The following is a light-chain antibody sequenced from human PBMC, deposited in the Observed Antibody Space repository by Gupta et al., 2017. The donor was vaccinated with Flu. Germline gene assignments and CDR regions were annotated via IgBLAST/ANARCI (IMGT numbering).Light chain of an antibody. Sequence: VIISCSGSSSNSGGTNTVNWYQQHPGTAPKLHVYSTDQRASVVPDRFAGSKSGTSASLAISGLQSEDEADYYCSAWDDSLSGPLFGGGTKLSVL. CDR2: STD. CDR1: SSNSGGTNT. CDR3: SAWDDSLSGPL. J-gene: IGLJ2*01. V-gene: IGLV1-44*01.